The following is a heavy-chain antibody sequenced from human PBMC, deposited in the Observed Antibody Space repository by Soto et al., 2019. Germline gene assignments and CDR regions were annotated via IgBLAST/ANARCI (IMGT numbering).Heavy chain of an antibody. J-gene: IGHJ4*02. Sequence: SETLSLTCTVSGGSITGGSISSTTYYWGWVRQPPGKGLEWIGSIYYSGSTYYNPSLKSRVTMSVDPSKNQFSLKLISVTAADTAVYYCARHWITMVRGVCHFDYWGQGTLVTVSS. CDR2: IYYSGST. CDR1: GGSITGGSISSTTYY. CDR3: ARHWITMVRGVCHFDY. D-gene: IGHD3-10*01. V-gene: IGHV4-39*01.